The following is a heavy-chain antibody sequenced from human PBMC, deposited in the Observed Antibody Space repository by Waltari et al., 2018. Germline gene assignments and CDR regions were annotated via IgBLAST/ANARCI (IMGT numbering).Heavy chain of an antibody. Sequence: QVQLQESGPGLVKPSQTLSLTCTVSGGSISSGSYYWSWIRQPAGKGLEWIGRIYTSGSTNYNPSLKSRVTISVDTSKNQFSLKLSSVTAADTAVYYCARMGGQGYAFDIWGQGTMVTVSS. J-gene: IGHJ3*02. V-gene: IGHV4-61*02. CDR3: ARMGGQGYAFDI. D-gene: IGHD3-16*01. CDR1: GGSISSGSYY. CDR2: IYTSGST.